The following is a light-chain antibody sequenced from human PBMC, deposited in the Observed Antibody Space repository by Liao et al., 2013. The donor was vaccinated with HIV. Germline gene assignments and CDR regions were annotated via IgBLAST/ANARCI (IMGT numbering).Light chain of an antibody. V-gene: IGLV3-1*01. CDR3: QAWDSSTAYV. CDR1: NLEDQY. CDR2: RDT. Sequence: SVELTQPPSVTVSPGQTATITCSGDNLEDQYACWYQVKPGQSPILVIYRDTERPSEIPERFSGSSSGNXATLTISGTQDVDEADYYCQAWDSSTAYVFGSGTKLAVL. J-gene: IGLJ1*01.